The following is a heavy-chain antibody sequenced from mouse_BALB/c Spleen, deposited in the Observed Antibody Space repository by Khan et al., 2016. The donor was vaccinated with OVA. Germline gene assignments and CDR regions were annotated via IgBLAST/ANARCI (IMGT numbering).Heavy chain of an antibody. CDR1: GYTFTDYW. D-gene: IGHD2-3*01. Sequence: QVQLKQSGAELVMPGASVKMSCKASGYTFTDYWMHWVKQRPGQGLEWIGAIDISDNYTRYNQKFKGQATLTVDESSSTAYMQLSSLTSEDSAVYYCASLSGDAMDYWGQGTSVTVSS. V-gene: IGHV1-69*01. CDR3: ASLSGDAMDY. CDR2: IDISDNYT. J-gene: IGHJ4*01.